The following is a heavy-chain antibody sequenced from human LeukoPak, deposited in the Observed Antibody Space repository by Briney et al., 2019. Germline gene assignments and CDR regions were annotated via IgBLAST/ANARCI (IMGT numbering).Heavy chain of an antibody. Sequence: ASVKVSCKASGYTFGSDDINWVRQAAGQGLEWMGWINPNNGNLGYAQKFQGRVTITRNTPISTAYMELSSLTSEDTAVYYSARSDHNSWNAFDIWGQGTMVTVSS. J-gene: IGHJ3*02. CDR1: GYTFGSDD. CDR3: ARSDHNSWNAFDI. CDR2: INPNNGNL. D-gene: IGHD1-26*01. V-gene: IGHV1-8*03.